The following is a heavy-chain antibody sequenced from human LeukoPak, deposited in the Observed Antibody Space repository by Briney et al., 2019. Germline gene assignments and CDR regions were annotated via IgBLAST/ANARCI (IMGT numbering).Heavy chain of an antibody. D-gene: IGHD3-3*01. J-gene: IGHJ6*04. Sequence: GGPLRLSCAASGFTISNYWMSWVRQAPGKGLEWVANIKQDGSDKYYVGSVKGRFTISRDNAKNSLYLQMNSLRAEDTAVYYCARTPWDFWSNSMDVWGKGTTVTVSS. CDR1: GFTISNYW. V-gene: IGHV3-7*01. CDR2: IKQDGSDK. CDR3: ARTPWDFWSNSMDV.